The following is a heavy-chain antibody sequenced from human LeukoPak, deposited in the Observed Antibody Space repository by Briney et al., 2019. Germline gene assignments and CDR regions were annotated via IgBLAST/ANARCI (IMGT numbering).Heavy chain of an antibody. J-gene: IGHJ4*02. CDR1: GYTFTGYY. CDR3: ARISVWGSYRFDY. Sequence: ASVKVSRKASGYTFTGYYMHWVRQAPGQGLEWMGWINPNSGATNYAQKFQGRVTMTRDTSISTAYMELSRLRSDDTAVYYCARISVWGSYRFDYWGQGTLVTVSS. CDR2: INPNSGAT. D-gene: IGHD3-16*02. V-gene: IGHV1-2*02.